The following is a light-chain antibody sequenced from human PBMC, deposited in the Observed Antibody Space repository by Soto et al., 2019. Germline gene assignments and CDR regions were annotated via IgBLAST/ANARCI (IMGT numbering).Light chain of an antibody. CDR1: HSISSY. V-gene: IGKV3-20*01. CDR3: QQYGSSPYT. J-gene: IGKJ2*01. CDR2: DAS. Sequence: EIVLTQSPATLSLSPGERATLSCRASHSISSYLAWYQQKPGQAPRLLIYDASSRATGIPDRFSGSGSGTDFTLTISRLEPEDFAVYYCQQYGSSPYTFGQGTKLEIK.